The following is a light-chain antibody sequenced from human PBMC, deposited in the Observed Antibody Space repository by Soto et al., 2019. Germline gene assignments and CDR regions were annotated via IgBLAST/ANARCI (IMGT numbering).Light chain of an antibody. CDR1: QSISSW. Sequence: DIQMTQYPSTLSASVGDRVTITCRASQSISSWLAWYQQKPGTAPNLLIYKASTLQGGVPSRFSGSGSGTEFTLTISSLQPDDSAIYYCQQYSDNWTFGQVTKV. J-gene: IGKJ1*01. CDR2: KAS. V-gene: IGKV1-5*03. CDR3: QQYSDNWT.